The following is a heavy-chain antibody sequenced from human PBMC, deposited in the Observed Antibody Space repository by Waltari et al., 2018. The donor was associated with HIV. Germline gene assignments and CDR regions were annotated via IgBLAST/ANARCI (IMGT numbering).Heavy chain of an antibody. Sequence: QVRLQESGPGLVKPSQTLSLTRTVSGGSISSGTYFWSWIRQPPGKGLEWIGYIYHSWDSYYHPSLKSRVTISMDTSKKQFSLRLSSVTAADTAVYDCARGGDFWSGFPVWGQGTTVTISS. CDR3: ARGGDFWSGFPV. CDR1: GGSISSGTYF. J-gene: IGHJ6*02. D-gene: IGHD3-3*01. V-gene: IGHV4-30-4*01. CDR2: IYHSWDS.